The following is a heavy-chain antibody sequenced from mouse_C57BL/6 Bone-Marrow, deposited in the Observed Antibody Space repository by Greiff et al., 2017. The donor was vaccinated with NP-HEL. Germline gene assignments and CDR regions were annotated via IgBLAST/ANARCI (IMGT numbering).Heavy chain of an antibody. CDR1: GFTFSSYA. Sequence: EVQVVESGGGLVKPGGSLKLSCAASGFTFSSYAMSWVRQTPEKRLEWVATISDGGSYTYYPDNVKGRFTISRDNAKNNLYLQMSHLKSEDTAMYYCAREPPGAYWGQGTLVTVSA. CDR3: AREPPGAY. J-gene: IGHJ3*01. CDR2: ISDGGSYT. V-gene: IGHV5-4*01.